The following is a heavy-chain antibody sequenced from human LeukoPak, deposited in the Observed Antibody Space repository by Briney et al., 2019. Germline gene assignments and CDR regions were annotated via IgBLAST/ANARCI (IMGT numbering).Heavy chain of an antibody. CDR3: ARDPGLGCSSTSCYGGWFDP. Sequence: GGSLRLSCAASGFTFSSYSMNWVRQAPGKGLEWVSSISSSSSSYIYYADSVKGRFTISRDNAKNSLYLQMNSLRAEDTAVYYCARDPGLGCSSTSCYGGWFDPWGQGTLVTVSS. J-gene: IGHJ5*02. V-gene: IGHV3-21*01. CDR2: ISSSSSSYI. CDR1: GFTFSSYS. D-gene: IGHD2-2*01.